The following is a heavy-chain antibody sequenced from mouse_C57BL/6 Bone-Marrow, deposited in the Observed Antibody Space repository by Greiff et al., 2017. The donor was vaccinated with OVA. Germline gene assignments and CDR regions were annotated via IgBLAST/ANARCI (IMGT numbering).Heavy chain of an antibody. Sequence: VQLQQSGPELVKPGDSVKISCKASGYSFTGYFMNWVMQSHGKSLEWIGRINPYNGDTFYNQKFKGKATLTVDKSSSTAHMELRSLTSEDSAVYYCARLGTTVVGAMDYWGQGTSVTVSS. J-gene: IGHJ4*01. CDR1: GYSFTGYF. D-gene: IGHD1-1*01. V-gene: IGHV1-20*01. CDR2: INPYNGDT. CDR3: ARLGTTVVGAMDY.